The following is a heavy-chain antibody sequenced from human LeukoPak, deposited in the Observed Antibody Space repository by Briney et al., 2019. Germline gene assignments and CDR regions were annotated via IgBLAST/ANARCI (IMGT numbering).Heavy chain of an antibody. V-gene: IGHV4-61*02. CDR2: IYTSGST. Sequence: SVTLSVTCTVSGGSISSDSYYWTWIRQPAGKGLEWIGRIYTSGSTNYNPSLKSRVTISIDTSKNQFSLKLSSVTTADTAVYYCARRGRDFWSGYSDYWGQGTLVTVSS. CDR1: GGSISSDSYY. D-gene: IGHD3-3*01. J-gene: IGHJ4*02. CDR3: ARRGRDFWSGYSDY.